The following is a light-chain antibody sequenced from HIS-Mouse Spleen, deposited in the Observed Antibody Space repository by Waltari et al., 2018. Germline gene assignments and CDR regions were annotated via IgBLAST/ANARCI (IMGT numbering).Light chain of an antibody. Sequence: SYELTQPPSASVSPGQPARITFSGDALPKKYAYWYQQKSGQAPVLVIYEDSKRPSGIPERFSGSSSGPMATLTISGAQVEDEADYYCYSTDSSGNHRVFGGGTKLTVL. CDR3: YSTDSSGNHRV. CDR1: ALPKKY. J-gene: IGLJ2*01. V-gene: IGLV3-10*01. CDR2: EDS.